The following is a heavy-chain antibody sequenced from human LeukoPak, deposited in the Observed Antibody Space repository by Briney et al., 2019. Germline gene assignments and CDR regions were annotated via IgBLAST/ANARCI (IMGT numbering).Heavy chain of an antibody. D-gene: IGHD4-23*01. CDR2: ISYDGSNK. V-gene: IGHV3-30-3*01. CDR1: GFTFSSYA. CDR3: ARAFNDNSPKRNIHFDY. Sequence: GGSLRLSCAASGFTFSSYAMHWVRQAPGKGLEWVAVISYDGSNKYYADSVKGRFTISRDNSKNTLYLQMNSLRADDTAVYYCARAFNDNSPKRNIHFDYWGQGTLVTVSS. J-gene: IGHJ4*02.